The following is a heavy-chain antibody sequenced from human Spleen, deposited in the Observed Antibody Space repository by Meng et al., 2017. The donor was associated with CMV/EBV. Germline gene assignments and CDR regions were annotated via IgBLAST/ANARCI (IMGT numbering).Heavy chain of an antibody. Sequence: GGSLRLSCAASGFTFSSYSMNWVRQAPGKGLEWVSYISRGTSTIFYADSVQGRFTISRDISKDLLYLEMHSLRAEDTAVYYCAKDHVAVTGIGPLFDSWGQGTLVTVSS. D-gene: IGHD6-19*01. CDR2: ISRGTSTI. CDR1: GFTFSSYS. CDR3: AKDHVAVTGIGPLFDS. J-gene: IGHJ4*02. V-gene: IGHV3-48*01.